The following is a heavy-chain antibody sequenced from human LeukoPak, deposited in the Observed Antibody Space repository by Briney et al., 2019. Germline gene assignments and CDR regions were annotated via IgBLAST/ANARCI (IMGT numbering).Heavy chain of an antibody. D-gene: IGHD3-10*01. J-gene: IGHJ5*02. CDR1: GGSISSYY. CDR2: IYTSGST. CDR3: AREGYYGSGSYYNPYNWFDP. Sequence: SETLSLTCTVSGGSISSYYWSWIRQPAGKGLEWIGRIYTSGSTNYNPSLKSRVTMSVDTSKNQFSLKLSSVTAADTAVYYCAREGYYGSGSYYNPYNWFDPWGQGTLVTVSS. V-gene: IGHV4-4*07.